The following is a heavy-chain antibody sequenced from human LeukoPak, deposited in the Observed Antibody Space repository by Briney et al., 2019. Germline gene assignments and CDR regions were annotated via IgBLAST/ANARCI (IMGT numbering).Heavy chain of an antibody. CDR1: GFTFSSYG. Sequence: GGSLRLSWAASGFTFSSYGMHWVRQAPGTGLEGVAVIWYDGSNKYYADSVKDRFTISRDNSKNTLYLQMNSLRAEDTAVYYCARQAAAGSPYYYYYMDVWGKGTTVTVSS. D-gene: IGHD6-13*01. V-gene: IGHV3-33*01. CDR3: ARQAAAGSPYYYYYMDV. CDR2: IWYDGSNK. J-gene: IGHJ6*03.